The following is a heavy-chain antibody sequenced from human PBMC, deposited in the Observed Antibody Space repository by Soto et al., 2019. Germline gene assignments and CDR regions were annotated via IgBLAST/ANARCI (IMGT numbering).Heavy chain of an antibody. CDR3: ARVSRSAARWFDP. Sequence: AETLSLTCAVYGVSFSGYYLRWIRQPPGKGLEWIGEINHSGSTNYNPSLKSRGTISVDTSKNKFSLKLSSVTAADTAVYYCARVSRSAARWFDPWGQGTLVTVSS. D-gene: IGHD6-25*01. CDR2: INHSGST. V-gene: IGHV4-34*01. J-gene: IGHJ5*02. CDR1: GVSFSGYY.